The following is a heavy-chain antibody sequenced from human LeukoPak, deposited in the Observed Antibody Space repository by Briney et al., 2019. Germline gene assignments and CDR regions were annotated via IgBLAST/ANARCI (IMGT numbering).Heavy chain of an antibody. J-gene: IGHJ4*02. CDR1: GFTFSSYA. CDR3: AKPGYGDFYYFDY. CDR2: ISGSGGST. D-gene: IGHD4-17*01. Sequence: PGGSLRLSCAASGFTFSSYAMSWVRQAPGKGLEWVSAISGSGGSTYYADSVKGRFIISRDNSKNTLYLQMNSLRAEDTAVYYCAKPGYGDFYYFDYWGQGTLVTVSS. V-gene: IGHV3-23*01.